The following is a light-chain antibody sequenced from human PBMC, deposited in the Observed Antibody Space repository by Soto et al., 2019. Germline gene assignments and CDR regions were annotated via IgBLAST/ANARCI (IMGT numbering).Light chain of an antibody. CDR3: QHYNSYSEA. Sequence: IQLTQSPSSLSASIGDRVTITCRASQDINSYLARYQQKPGKAPNLLIYKASTLKSGVPSRFSGSGSGTEFTLTISSLQPDDFATYYCQHYNSYSEAFGQGTKVDIK. V-gene: IGKV1-5*03. CDR2: KAS. J-gene: IGKJ1*01. CDR1: QDINSY.